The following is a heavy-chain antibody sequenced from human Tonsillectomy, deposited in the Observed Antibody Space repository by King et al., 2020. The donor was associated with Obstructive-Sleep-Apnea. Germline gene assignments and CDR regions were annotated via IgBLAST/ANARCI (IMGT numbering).Heavy chain of an antibody. CDR2: IIPILGIA. D-gene: IGHD4-17*01. CDR3: ARRSATVTTYYYYGMDV. Sequence: QLVQSGAEVKKPGSSVKVSCKASGGTFSSYAISWVRQAPGQGLEWMGGIIPILGIANYAQKFQGRVTITADKSTSTAYMELSSLRSEDTAVYYCARRSATVTTYYYYGMDVWGQGTTVTVSS. V-gene: IGHV1-69*10. J-gene: IGHJ6*02. CDR1: GGTFSSYA.